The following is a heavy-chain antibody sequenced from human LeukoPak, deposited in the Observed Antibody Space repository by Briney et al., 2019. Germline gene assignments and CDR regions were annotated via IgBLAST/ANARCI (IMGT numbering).Heavy chain of an antibody. CDR2: ISAYNGNT. CDR1: GYTFTSYA. CDR3: ATVAVAGDLDY. V-gene: IGHV1-18*01. J-gene: IGHJ4*02. Sequence: GASVKVSCKASGYTFTSYAISWVRQAPGQGLEWMGWISAYNGNTNYAQKLQGRVTMTTDTSTSTAYMELRSLRSDDTAVYYCATVAVAGDLDYWGQGTLVTVSS. D-gene: IGHD6-19*01.